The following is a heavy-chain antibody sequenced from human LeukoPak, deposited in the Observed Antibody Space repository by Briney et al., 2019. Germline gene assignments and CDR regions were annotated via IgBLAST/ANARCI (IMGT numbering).Heavy chain of an antibody. CDR3: ARRGVTTGHFDY. J-gene: IGHJ4*02. CDR2: IYYSGST. D-gene: IGHD4-17*01. V-gene: IGHV4-39*01. CDR1: GGSISSSSYY. Sequence: PSETLSLTCTVSGGSISSSSYYWGWIRQPPGMGLEWIGSIYYSGSTYYNPSLKSRVTISVDTSKNQFSLKLSSVTAADTAVYYCARRGVTTGHFDYWGQGTLVTVSS.